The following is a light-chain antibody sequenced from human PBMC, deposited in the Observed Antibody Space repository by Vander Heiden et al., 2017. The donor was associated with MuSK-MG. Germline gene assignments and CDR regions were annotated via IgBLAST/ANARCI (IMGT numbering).Light chain of an antibody. J-gene: IGKJ5*01. Sequence: AIRMTQSPSSFSASTGDRVTITCRASQGISSYLTWYQQKPGKAPKLLIYAASTLQSGVPSRFSGSGSGTDFTLTISCLQSEDFATYYCQQYYSNPITFGQGTRLEMK. V-gene: IGKV1-8*01. CDR3: QQYYSNPIT. CDR2: AAS. CDR1: QGISSY.